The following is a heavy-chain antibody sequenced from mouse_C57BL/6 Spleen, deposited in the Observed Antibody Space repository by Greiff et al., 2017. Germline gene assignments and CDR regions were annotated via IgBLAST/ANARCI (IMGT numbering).Heavy chain of an antibody. Sequence: VQLQQPGAELVMPGASVKLSCKASGYTFTSYWMHWVKQRPGQGLEWIGEIDPSDSYTNYNQKFKGKSTLTVDKSSSTAYMQLSSLTSEDSAVYYCARGNYYGSSPRDYWGQGTTLTVSS. J-gene: IGHJ2*01. CDR2: IDPSDSYT. V-gene: IGHV1-69*01. CDR1: GYTFTSYW. CDR3: ARGNYYGSSPRDY. D-gene: IGHD1-1*01.